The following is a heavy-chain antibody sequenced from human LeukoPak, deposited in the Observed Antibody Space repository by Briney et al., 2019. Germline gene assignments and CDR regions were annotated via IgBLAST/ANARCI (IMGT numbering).Heavy chain of an antibody. D-gene: IGHD3-10*01. CDR2: VSAAGTNK. J-gene: IGHJ4*02. CDR1: GFTFSNYA. CDR3: ARSSPPWGVNRVHYFDY. Sequence: GTSLRLSCAASGFTFSNYAMHWVRQAPGKGLEWVAVVSAAGTNKYYADSVKGRFTISRDNSKNTLYLQMNSLRAEDTAVYYCARSSPPWGVNRVHYFDYWGQGTLVTVSS. V-gene: IGHV3-30*04.